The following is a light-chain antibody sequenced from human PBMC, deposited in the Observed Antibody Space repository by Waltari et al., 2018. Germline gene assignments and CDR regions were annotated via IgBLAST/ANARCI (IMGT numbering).Light chain of an antibody. J-gene: IGKJ1*01. CDR2: TAS. Sequence: DIQMTQSPSSLFASVGDRVTITCRASQSISSYLNWYQQKPGKAPKLLIYTASSLQSGVPSRFSGSGSGTDFTLTISSLQPEDFATYYCQQSYSTFPTFGQGTKVEIK. CDR3: QQSYSTFPT. V-gene: IGKV1-39*01. CDR1: QSISSY.